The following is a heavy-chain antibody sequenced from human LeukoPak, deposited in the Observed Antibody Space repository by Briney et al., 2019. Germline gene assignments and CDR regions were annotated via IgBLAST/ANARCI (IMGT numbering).Heavy chain of an antibody. CDR1: GFTFSSYA. J-gene: IGHJ4*02. CDR2: ISYDGSNK. V-gene: IGHV3-30-3*01. CDR3: ARAKSTKYYFDY. Sequence: PGRSLRLSCAASGFTFSSYAMHWVRQAPGKGLEWVAVISYDGSNKYYADSVKGRFTISRDNSKNTLYLQMNSLRAEDTAVYYFARAKSTKYYFDYWGQGTLVTVSS.